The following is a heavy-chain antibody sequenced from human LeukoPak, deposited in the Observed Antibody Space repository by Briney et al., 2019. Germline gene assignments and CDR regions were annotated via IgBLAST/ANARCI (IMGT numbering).Heavy chain of an antibody. CDR2: VYYSGST. CDR3: ARPVRDYDILTGYYTSWFDP. CDR1: GGYISIYY. D-gene: IGHD3-9*01. Sequence: PSETLSLTCTVSGGYISIYYWSWIRQPPGKGLEWIGYVYYSGSTNYNPSLKSQVTISVDTSKNQFSLKLSSVTAADTAVYYCARPVRDYDILTGYYTSWFDPWGQGTLVTVSS. J-gene: IGHJ5*02. V-gene: IGHV4-59*08.